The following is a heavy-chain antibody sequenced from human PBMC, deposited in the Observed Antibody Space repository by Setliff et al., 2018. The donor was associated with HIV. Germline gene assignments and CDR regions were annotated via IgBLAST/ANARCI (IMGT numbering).Heavy chain of an antibody. CDR3: ASIELAAMVPVDY. V-gene: IGHV3-30*07. J-gene: IGHJ4*02. D-gene: IGHD5-18*01. CDR2: MSYDGNNK. CDR1: GFIFSSYA. Sequence: PGGSLRLSCAASGFIFSSYAMHWVRQAPGKGPEWVAVMSYDGNNKYYADSVKGRFTISRDNAKNSLFLQMNSLRAEDTAVYYCASIELAAMVPVDYWGQGTLVTVSS.